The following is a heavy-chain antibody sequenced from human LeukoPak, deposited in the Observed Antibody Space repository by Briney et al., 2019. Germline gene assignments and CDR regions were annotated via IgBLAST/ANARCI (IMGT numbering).Heavy chain of an antibody. CDR2: INWNGGST. CDR3: ARDYDSSGYSDAFDI. J-gene: IGHJ3*02. Sequence: GGSLRLSCAASGFTFDDYGMSWVRQAPGKGLECVSGINWNGGSTGYADCVKGRFTISRDNAKNSLYLQMNSLRAEDTALYYCARDYDSSGYSDAFDIWGQGTMVTVSS. V-gene: IGHV3-20*04. D-gene: IGHD3-22*01. CDR1: GFTFDDYG.